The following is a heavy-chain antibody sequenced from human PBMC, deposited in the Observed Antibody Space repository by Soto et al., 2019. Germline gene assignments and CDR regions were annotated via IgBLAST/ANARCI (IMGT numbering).Heavy chain of an antibody. CDR2: IYYSGST. V-gene: IGHV4-31*03. J-gene: IGHJ3*02. CDR1: GGSISSGGYY. CDR3: ARDRLYYYDSSGYFYAFDI. D-gene: IGHD3-22*01. Sequence: LSLTCTVSGGSISSGGYYWSWIRQHPGKGLEWIGYIYYSGSTYYNPSLKSRVTISVDTSKNQFSLKLSSVTAADTAVYYCARDRLYYYDSSGYFYAFDIWGQGTMVTVSS.